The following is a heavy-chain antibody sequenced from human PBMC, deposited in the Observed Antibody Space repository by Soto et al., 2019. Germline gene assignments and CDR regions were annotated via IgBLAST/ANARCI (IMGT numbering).Heavy chain of an antibody. V-gene: IGHV1-2*04. CDR3: ARDLWEGGNFHGHYYFYGIDV. CDR1: GYTFTVYY. Sequence: ASVKVSCKASGYTFTVYYMHWVRQAPGQGLEWMGWINPNSGGTNYAQKFQGWVTMTRDTSISTAYMELSRLRSDDTAVYYCARDLWEGGNFHGHYYFYGIDVCGRGTPVTVSS. D-gene: IGHD2-21*02. CDR2: INPNSGGT. J-gene: IGHJ6*02.